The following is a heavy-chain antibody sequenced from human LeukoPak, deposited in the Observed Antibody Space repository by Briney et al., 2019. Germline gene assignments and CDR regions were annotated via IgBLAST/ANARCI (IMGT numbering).Heavy chain of an antibody. V-gene: IGHV3-7*01. J-gene: IGHJ4*02. CDR3: ARPYYYSSGSLPY. Sequence: PGGSLRLSCAASGFTFSSYWMSWVRQAPGKGLEWVANINKDGSEKNYVDSVKGRFTVSRDNAKNSLYLQMNSLRAEDTAIYFCARPYYYSSGSLPYWGQGTLVTVAS. CDR1: GFTFSSYW. D-gene: IGHD3-10*01. CDR2: INKDGSEK.